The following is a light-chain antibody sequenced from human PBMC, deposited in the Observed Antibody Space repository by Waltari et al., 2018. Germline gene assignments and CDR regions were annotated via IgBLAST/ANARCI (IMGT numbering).Light chain of an antibody. CDR2: IPN. CDR3: VLYMGSGVLV. Sequence: QTVVTQEPSFSVSPGGTVTLTCGLSSGSVSTRHYPSWYQQTPGQAPRTLISIPNTRSSGFPDRFSGSILGNKAALTITGAQADDESDYYCVLYMGSGVLVFGGGTKLTVL. V-gene: IGLV8-61*01. CDR1: SGSVSTRHY. J-gene: IGLJ3*02.